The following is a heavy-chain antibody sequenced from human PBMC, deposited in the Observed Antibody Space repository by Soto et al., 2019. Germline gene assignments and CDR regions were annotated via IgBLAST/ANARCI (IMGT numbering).Heavy chain of an antibody. J-gene: IGHJ4*02. CDR1: GVPVCSTY. V-gene: IGHV3-53*01. CDR2: LYTGTDT. Sequence: SLRLSCPTSGVPVCSTYLTWVRRAPGKGLEWVAILYTGTDTVYADSVKGRFTISRDSSKNTFYLQMNSLRAEDTAMYFCARSRYTGTYSGSFLDYWGQGSLVTVSS. D-gene: IGHD1-26*01. CDR3: ARSRYTGTYSGSFLDY.